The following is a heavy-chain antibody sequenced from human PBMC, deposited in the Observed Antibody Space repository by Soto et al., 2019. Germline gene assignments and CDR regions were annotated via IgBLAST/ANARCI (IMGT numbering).Heavy chain of an antibody. J-gene: IGHJ4*02. CDR1: GFIFPSYE. CDR3: ARGSAFIGLDY. Sequence: GGSLRLSCAASGFIFPSYEMHWVRQAPGKGLEWVSVISYDGRDKYYADSAKGRFTISRDNTKDSLFLQMNSLRAEDTAIYYCARGSAFIGLDYWGQGTPVTVSS. CDR2: ISYDGRDK. V-gene: IGHV3-30*04. D-gene: IGHD1-26*01.